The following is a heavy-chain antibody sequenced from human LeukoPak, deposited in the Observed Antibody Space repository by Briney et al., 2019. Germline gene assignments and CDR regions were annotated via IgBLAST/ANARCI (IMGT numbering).Heavy chain of an antibody. CDR3: ARDSIYDILTGYYDMDV. CDR2: ISSSSTI. CDR1: GFTFDDYS. J-gene: IGHJ6*03. Sequence: GGSLRLSCAASGFTFDDYSMNWVRQAPGKGLEWVSYISSSSTIYYADSVKGRFTISRDNAKNSLYLQMNSLRAEDTAVYYCARDSIYDILTGYYDMDVWGKGTTVTVSS. D-gene: IGHD3-9*01. V-gene: IGHV3-48*01.